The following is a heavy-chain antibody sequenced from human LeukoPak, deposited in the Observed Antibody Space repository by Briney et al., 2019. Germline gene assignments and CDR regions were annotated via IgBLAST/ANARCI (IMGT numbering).Heavy chain of an antibody. Sequence: ASVKVSCKASGYAFTSYGISWVRQAPGQGLEWMGWISAYNGNTNYAQKLQGRVTMTTDTSTSTAYMELRSLRSDDTAVYYCARVFGRLYYGSGSYYISHYYYGMDVWGQGTTVTVSS. CDR3: ARVFGRLYYGSGSYYISHYYYGMDV. J-gene: IGHJ6*02. D-gene: IGHD3-10*01. CDR2: ISAYNGNT. CDR1: GYAFTSYG. V-gene: IGHV1-18*01.